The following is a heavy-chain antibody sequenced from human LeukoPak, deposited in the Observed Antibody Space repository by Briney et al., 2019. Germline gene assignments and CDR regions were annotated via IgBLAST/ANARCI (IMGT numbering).Heavy chain of an antibody. Sequence: SETLSLTCAVYGGSFSGYYWSWIRQPPGKGLEWIGEINHSGSTNYNPSLKSRVTISVDTSKNQFSLKLSSVTAADTAVYYCARSPVRQWLAKGFDCWGQGTLVTVSS. J-gene: IGHJ4*02. CDR3: ARSPVRQWLAKGFDC. V-gene: IGHV4-34*01. D-gene: IGHD6-19*01. CDR2: INHSGST. CDR1: GGSFSGYY.